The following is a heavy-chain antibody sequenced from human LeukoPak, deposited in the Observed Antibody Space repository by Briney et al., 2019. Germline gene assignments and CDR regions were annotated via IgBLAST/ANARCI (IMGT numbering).Heavy chain of an antibody. CDR2: ISYDGSNK. V-gene: IGHV3-30*04. CDR3: ANTAAGTIGY. Sequence: GGSLRLSCAASGFTFSSYAMHWVRQAPGKGLEWVAVISYDGSNKYYADSVKGRFTISRDNSKNTLYLQMNSLGAEDTAVYYCANTAAGTIGYWGQGTLVTVSS. CDR1: GFTFSSYA. D-gene: IGHD6-13*01. J-gene: IGHJ4*02.